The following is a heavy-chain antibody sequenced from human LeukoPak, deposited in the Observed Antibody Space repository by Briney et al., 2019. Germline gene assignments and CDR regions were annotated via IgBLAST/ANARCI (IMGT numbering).Heavy chain of an antibody. CDR1: GYSFTRYD. D-gene: IGHD6-19*01. Sequence: ASVKVSCKASGYSFTRYDMHWVRQAPGQGLEWMGIINPSGGSTRYAQKFQGRVTMTRDTSTSTVYMELSSLRSEDTAVYYCAREGYSSGWQYIDYWGQGTLVTVS. CDR2: INPSGGST. CDR3: AREGYSSGWQYIDY. V-gene: IGHV1-46*01. J-gene: IGHJ4*02.